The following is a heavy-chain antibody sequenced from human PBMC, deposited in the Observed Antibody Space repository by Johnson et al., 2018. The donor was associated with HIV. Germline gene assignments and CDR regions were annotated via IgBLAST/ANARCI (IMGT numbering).Heavy chain of an antibody. CDR3: AKDHAAAEGSEGAFDI. CDR2: ISWNSGSI. CDR1: GFTFDDYA. V-gene: IGHV3-9*01. J-gene: IGHJ3*02. Sequence: VQLVGSGGGLVQPGRSLRLSCAASGFTFDDYAMHWVRQAPGKGLEWVSGISWNSGSIGYADSVKGRFTISRDNAKNSLYLQMNSLRAEDTALYYCAKDHAAAEGSEGAFDIWGQGTMVTVSS. D-gene: IGHD6-13*01.